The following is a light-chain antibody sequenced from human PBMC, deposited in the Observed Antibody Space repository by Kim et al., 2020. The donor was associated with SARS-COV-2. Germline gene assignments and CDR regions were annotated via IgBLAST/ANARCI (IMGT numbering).Light chain of an antibody. V-gene: IGKV4-1*01. CDR1: ENILYSSNNKNQ. CDR2: WAS. CDR3: QQYYTALWT. Sequence: DIVMTQSPDSLAVSLGARATINCKSSENILYSSNNKNQLAWYQQKPGQAPKLLIYWASTRESGVPDRFSGSGSGTDFTLTISSLQAEDEAVYYCQQYYTALWTFGQGTKVDIK. J-gene: IGKJ1*01.